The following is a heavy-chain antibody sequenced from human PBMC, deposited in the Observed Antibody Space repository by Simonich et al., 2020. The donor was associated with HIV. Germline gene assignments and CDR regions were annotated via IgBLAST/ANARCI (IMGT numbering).Heavy chain of an antibody. J-gene: IGHJ2*01. CDR3: ASTAGVWFGEGWYFDL. D-gene: IGHD3-10*01. Sequence: QVQLVQSGAEVKKPGASVKVSCKASGYTFTRDDINWVRQATGQWREWMGWLSAYNGNTDYAQKFQGRVTMNTDTSTSPSYLELRCLRSEDPAVYYCASTAGVWFGEGWYFDLWGRGTLVTVSS. CDR1: GYTFTRDD. CDR2: LSAYNGNT. V-gene: IGHV1-18*01.